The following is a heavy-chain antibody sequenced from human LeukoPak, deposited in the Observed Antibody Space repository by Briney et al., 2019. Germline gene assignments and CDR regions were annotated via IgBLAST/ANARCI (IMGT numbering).Heavy chain of an antibody. D-gene: IGHD6-19*01. CDR3: ARSSGCIDY. V-gene: IGHV1-46*01. Sequence: ASVKVSCKASGYTFTSYYILWVRQAPGQGLEWMGIINPSGGSTTYAQKFQGRVTMTRDTSTSTVYMELSSLRSEDTAVYYCARSSGCIDYWGQGALVTVSS. J-gene: IGHJ4*02. CDR2: INPSGGST. CDR1: GYTFTSYY.